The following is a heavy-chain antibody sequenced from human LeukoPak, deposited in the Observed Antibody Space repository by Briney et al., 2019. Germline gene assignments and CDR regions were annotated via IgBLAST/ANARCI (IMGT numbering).Heavy chain of an antibody. D-gene: IGHD3-16*01. J-gene: IGHJ1*01. Sequence: GGSLRLSCAASGMTFSDHWMHWVRQVPGKGLVWVSLIKTDGRTTIYADSVKGRFTISRDNGKSTLYLQMSSLRAEDTAIYYCTTGPSYGYEWWGQGTVVTVSS. CDR2: IKTDGRTT. V-gene: IGHV3-74*01. CDR1: GMTFSDHW. CDR3: TTGPSYGYEW.